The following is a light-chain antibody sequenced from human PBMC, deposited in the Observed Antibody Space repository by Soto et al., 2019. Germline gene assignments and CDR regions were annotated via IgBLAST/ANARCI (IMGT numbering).Light chain of an antibody. J-gene: IGKJ4*01. CDR1: ESFRLN. CDR3: QQYHKGPLT. CDR2: SAS. Sequence: EIGRTQSPATLSVSHVERATLSCIASESFRLNLAWYQQKPCQAPMLLSYSASARAPGIPARFSGSGSGTEFTRTISSLQSEDFAVYYCQQYHKGPLTFGGGTKVELK. V-gene: IGKV3-15*01.